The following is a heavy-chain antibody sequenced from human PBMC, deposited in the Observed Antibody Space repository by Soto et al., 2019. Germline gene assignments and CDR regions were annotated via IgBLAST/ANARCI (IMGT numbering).Heavy chain of an antibody. D-gene: IGHD3-10*01. CDR3: ERGRWYYYGSGSQNEHGWFDP. V-gene: IGHV4-34*01. CDR1: GGSFSGYY. J-gene: IGHJ5*02. Sequence: QVQLQQWGAGLLKPSETLSLTCAVYGGSFSGYYWSWIRQPPGKGLEWIGEINHSGSTNYNPSLNSRVTISVDKSKNQFTLKLSSVTAEETAVYYCERGRWYYYGSGSQNEHGWFDPWCQGTMVTVSS. CDR2: INHSGST.